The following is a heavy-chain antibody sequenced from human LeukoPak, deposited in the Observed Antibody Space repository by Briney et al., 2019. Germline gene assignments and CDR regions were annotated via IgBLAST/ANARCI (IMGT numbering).Heavy chain of an antibody. V-gene: IGHV1-46*03. CDR2: INPSGGST. Sequence: GASVNVSCKASGYTFTSYYMHWVRQAPGQGLEWMGIINPSGGSTSYAQKFQGRVTMTRDTSTSTVYMELSSLRSEDTAVYYCARDRPRDCSSTSCYDDFDYWGQGTLVTVSS. CDR3: ARDRPRDCSSTSCYDDFDY. J-gene: IGHJ4*02. D-gene: IGHD2-2*01. CDR1: GYTFTSYY.